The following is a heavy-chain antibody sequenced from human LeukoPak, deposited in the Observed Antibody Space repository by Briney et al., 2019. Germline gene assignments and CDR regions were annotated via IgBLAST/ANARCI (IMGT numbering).Heavy chain of an antibody. D-gene: IGHD6-13*01. J-gene: IGHJ4*02. CDR2: VYYSGSP. V-gene: IGHV4-59*01. Sequence: SETLSLTRTVSGGSISSYYWTWIRQPPGKGLEWIGCVYYSGSPNYNPSLKSRVTISVDTSKNQFSLKLSSVTAADTAVYYCARYHGSSSWYWYFDYWGQGTLVTVSS. CDR1: GGSISSYY. CDR3: ARYHGSSSWYWYFDY.